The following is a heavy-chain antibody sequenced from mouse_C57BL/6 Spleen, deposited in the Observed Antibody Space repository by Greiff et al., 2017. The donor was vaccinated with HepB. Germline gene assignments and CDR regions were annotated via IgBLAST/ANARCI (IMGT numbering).Heavy chain of an antibody. Sequence: VQLQQSGAELVKPGASVKLSCKASGYTFTSYWMQWVKQRPGQGLEWIGEIDPSDSYTNYNQKFKGKATLTVDTSSSTAYMQLSSLTSEDSAVYYCARSVYYYGSSPAWFAYWGQGTLVTVSA. D-gene: IGHD1-1*01. CDR1: GYTFTSYW. CDR2: IDPSDSYT. CDR3: ARSVYYYGSSPAWFAY. J-gene: IGHJ3*01. V-gene: IGHV1-50*01.